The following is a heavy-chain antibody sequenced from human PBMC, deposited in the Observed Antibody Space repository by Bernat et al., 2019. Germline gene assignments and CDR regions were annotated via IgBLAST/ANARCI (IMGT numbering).Heavy chain of an antibody. CDR3: AKEYYYGSGSYPYWYFDL. D-gene: IGHD3-10*01. Sequence: QVQLVESGGGVVQPGGSLIPSCAASGFTFSSYGMPWVRQAPGKGLEWVAVISYDGSNKYYADSVKGRFTIYRDNSKNTLYLQMNSLRAEDTAVYYCAKEYYYGSGSYPYWYFDLWGRGTLVTVSS. CDR1: GFTFSSYG. V-gene: IGHV3-30*18. J-gene: IGHJ2*01. CDR2: ISYDGSNK.